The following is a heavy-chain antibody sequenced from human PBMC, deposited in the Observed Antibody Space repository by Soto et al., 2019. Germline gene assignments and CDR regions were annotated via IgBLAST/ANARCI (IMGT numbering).Heavy chain of an antibody. CDR2: INHSGST. CDR3: ARKWSSWYSFDY. Sequence: SETLSLTCAVYGGSFSGYYWSWIRQPPGKGLEWIGEINHSGSTNYNPSLKSRVTISVDTSKNQFSLKLSSVTAADTAVYYCARKWSSWYSFDYWGQGTLVTVSS. V-gene: IGHV4-34*01. J-gene: IGHJ4*02. CDR1: GGSFSGYY. D-gene: IGHD6-13*01.